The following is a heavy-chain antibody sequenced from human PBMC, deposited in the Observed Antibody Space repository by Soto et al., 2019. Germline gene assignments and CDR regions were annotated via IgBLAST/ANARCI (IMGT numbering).Heavy chain of an antibody. Sequence: QVQLQESGPGLLKPSQTLSLTCNVSGGYINSGGFYWSWIRQHPGKGLEWNGYIFHSGSTLYNPSLNSRVTLSADTSKNQLALDLRSVTVADTAVYYCARGGMAGHWFAPWGKGTLVTVSS. V-gene: IGHV4-31*03. D-gene: IGHD6-13*01. CDR2: IFHSGST. CDR1: GGYINSGGFY. J-gene: IGHJ5*02. CDR3: ARGGMAGHWFAP.